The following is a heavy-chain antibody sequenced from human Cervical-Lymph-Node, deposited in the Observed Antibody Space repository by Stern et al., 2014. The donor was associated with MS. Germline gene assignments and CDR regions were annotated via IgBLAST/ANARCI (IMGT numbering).Heavy chain of an antibody. V-gene: IGHV4-59*01. J-gene: IGHJ6*02. D-gene: IGHD4-17*01. Sequence: QVQLQESGPGLVKPSETLSLTCTVSGGSISSYYWSWIRQPPGKGLEGIGYIYYSGSTNYNPSLKSRVTISVDTSKNQFSLKLSSVTAADTAVYYCARGSYTSYGETYGMDVWGQGTTVTVSS. CDR3: ARGSYTSYGETYGMDV. CDR1: GGSISSYY. CDR2: IYYSGST.